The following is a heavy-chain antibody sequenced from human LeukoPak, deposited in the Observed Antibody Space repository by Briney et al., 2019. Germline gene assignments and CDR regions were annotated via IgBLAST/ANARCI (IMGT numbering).Heavy chain of an antibody. Sequence: GGSLRLSCAASGFTFSSYAMHWVRQAPGKGLEYVSAISSNGGSTYYANSVKGRFTISRDNSKNTLYIQMGRLRAEDMVVYYCARDKDYGSGSYEFDPWGQGTLVSVSS. J-gene: IGHJ5*02. CDR3: ARDKDYGSGSYEFDP. D-gene: IGHD3-10*01. CDR2: ISSNGGST. V-gene: IGHV3-64*01. CDR1: GFTFSSYA.